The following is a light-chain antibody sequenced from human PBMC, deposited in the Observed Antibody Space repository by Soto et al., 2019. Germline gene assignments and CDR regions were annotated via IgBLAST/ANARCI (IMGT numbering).Light chain of an antibody. CDR3: QQYNRYS. Sequence: DIQMTQSPSSVSSSLGDRVTITCRASQSISSWLAWYQQKPGKAPKLLIYDASSLESGVPSRFSGSGSGTEFTLTISSMQPDDFASYYCQQYNRYSFGQGTKVDIK. CDR2: DAS. J-gene: IGKJ1*01. CDR1: QSISSW. V-gene: IGKV1-5*01.